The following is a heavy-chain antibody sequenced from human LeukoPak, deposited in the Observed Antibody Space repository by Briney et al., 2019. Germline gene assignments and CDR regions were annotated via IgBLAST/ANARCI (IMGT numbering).Heavy chain of an antibody. V-gene: IGHV1-69*13. CDR1: GGTFSSYA. Sequence: SVKVSCKASGGTFSSYAISWVRQAPGQGLEWMGGIIPIFGTANYAQKFQGRVTITADESTSTAYMELSSLRSEDTAVYYCARDKIVGPTNFDNWGQGTLVTVSS. J-gene: IGHJ4*02. CDR2: IIPIFGTA. CDR3: ARDKIVGPTNFDN. D-gene: IGHD1-26*01.